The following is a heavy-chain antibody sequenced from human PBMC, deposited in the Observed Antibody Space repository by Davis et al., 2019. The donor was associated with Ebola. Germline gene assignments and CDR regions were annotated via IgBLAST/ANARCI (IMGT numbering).Heavy chain of an antibody. V-gene: IGHV3-74*01. J-gene: IGHJ4*02. Sequence: PGGSLRLSCAASGFTFSSYWMHWVRQAPGKGLVWVSRINNDGTGTNYADSVKGRFTISRDNAKSTLYLQMNSLTAEDTAVYYCVRTTYGAPEYWGQGTLVTVSS. CDR1: GFTFSSYW. D-gene: IGHD4-17*01. CDR3: VRTTYGAPEY. CDR2: INNDGTGT.